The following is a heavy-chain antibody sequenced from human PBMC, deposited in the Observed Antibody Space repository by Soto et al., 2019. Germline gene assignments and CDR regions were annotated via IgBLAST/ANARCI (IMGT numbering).Heavy chain of an antibody. J-gene: IGHJ4*02. CDR3: ERDLYSRFQHS. D-gene: IGHD4-4*01. Sequence: RHSTGQGLEWMGGIIPIFGTANYAQKFQGRVTITADESKSTAYMELSSLRSEDTSVYYCERDLYSRFQHSWGPAPLVT. CDR2: IIPIFGTA. V-gene: IGHV1-69*01.